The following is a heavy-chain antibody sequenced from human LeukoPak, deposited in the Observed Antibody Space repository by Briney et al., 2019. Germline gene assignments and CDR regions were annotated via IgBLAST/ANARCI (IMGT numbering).Heavy chain of an antibody. D-gene: IGHD3-3*01. V-gene: IGHV3-21*01. Sequence: GGSLRLSCAASGFTFSSYEMNWVRQAPGKGLEWVSSISSSSSYIYYADSVKGRFTISRDNSKNTLYLQMNSLRAEDTAVYYCAKGRRVVRPDAFDIWGQGTMVTVSS. CDR2: ISSSSSYI. CDR1: GFTFSSYE. CDR3: AKGRRVVRPDAFDI. J-gene: IGHJ3*02.